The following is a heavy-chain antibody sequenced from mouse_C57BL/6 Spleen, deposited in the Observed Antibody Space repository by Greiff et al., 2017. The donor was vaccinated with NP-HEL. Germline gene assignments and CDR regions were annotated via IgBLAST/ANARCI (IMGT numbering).Heavy chain of an antibody. J-gene: IGHJ2*01. V-gene: IGHV1-50*01. CDR2: IDPSDSYT. CDR1: GYTFTSYW. CDR3: ARRGHYFDY. Sequence: VHLVESGAELVKPGASVKLSCKASGYTFTSYWMQWVKQRPGQGLEWIGEIDPSDSYTNYNQKFKGKATLTVDTSSSTAYMQLSSLTSEDSAVYYCARRGHYFDYWGQGTTLTVSS.